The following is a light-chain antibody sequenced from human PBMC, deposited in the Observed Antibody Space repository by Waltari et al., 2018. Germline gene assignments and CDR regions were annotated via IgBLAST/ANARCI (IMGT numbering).Light chain of an antibody. CDR3: QQSHSAPLA. CDR2: AAS. V-gene: IGKV1-39*01. CDR1: RAITNY. J-gene: IGKJ4*01. Sequence: DIQMTQSPSSLSASVVDRVPITCRASRAITNYVNWYQQRPGLAPKLLTYAASTLQGGVPTRFSGSGSGTDFTLTISSLQIEDFATYYCQQSHSAPLAFGGGTRLEI.